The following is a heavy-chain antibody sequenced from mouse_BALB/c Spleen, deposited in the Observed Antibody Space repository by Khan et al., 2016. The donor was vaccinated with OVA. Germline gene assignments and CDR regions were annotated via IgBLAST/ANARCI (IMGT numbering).Heavy chain of an antibody. J-gene: IGHJ3*01. D-gene: IGHD2-4*01. Sequence: QVQLKQSGPGLIQPSQSLSITCTVSGFSLTSYGVHWVRQSPGKGLEWLGVIWSGGTTDYNVAFISRLTISKDNSKSKVFLKMNRLQANETAIYYCASLYEYGEGFAYWGQGTLVTVSA. CDR2: IWSGGTT. CDR1: GFSLTSYG. CDR3: ASLYEYGEGFAY. V-gene: IGHV2-2*02.